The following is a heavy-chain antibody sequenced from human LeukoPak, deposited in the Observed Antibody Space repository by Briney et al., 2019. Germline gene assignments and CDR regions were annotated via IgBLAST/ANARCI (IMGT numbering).Heavy chain of an antibody. CDR3: ASGFAYQYFDS. J-gene: IGHJ4*02. V-gene: IGHV1-24*01. Sequence: ASVKVSCKVSGYTLIALSIHWVRQAPGRGLGWMGGFDPEDGEKIYAQKFQGRSTMTEDTSTDTAYMELSSLRSDDTAVYYCASGFAYQYFDSWGQGTLVTVSS. D-gene: IGHD2-2*01. CDR2: FDPEDGEK. CDR1: GYTLIALS.